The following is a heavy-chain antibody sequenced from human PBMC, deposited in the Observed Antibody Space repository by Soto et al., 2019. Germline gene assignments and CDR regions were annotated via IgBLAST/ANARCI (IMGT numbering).Heavy chain of an antibody. D-gene: IGHD3-16*01. CDR1: GFSFSSYA. CDR3: ARVPSPGTLPLPFTY. V-gene: IGHV3-30-3*01. J-gene: IGHJ6*02. Sequence: GGSLRLSCAASGFSFSSYAMHWVRQAPGKGLEWVAVISYDGSNKYYADSVKGRFTISRDNSKNTLYLQMNSLRAEDTAVYYCARVPSPGTLPLPFTYWGQGTTVTVSS. CDR2: ISYDGSNK.